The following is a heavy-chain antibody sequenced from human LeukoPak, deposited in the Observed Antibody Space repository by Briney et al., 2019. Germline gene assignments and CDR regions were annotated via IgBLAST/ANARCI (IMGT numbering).Heavy chain of an antibody. J-gene: IGHJ4*02. D-gene: IGHD4-17*01. CDR2: INHSGST. CDR1: GGSFSGYY. Sequence: SETLSLTCAVYGGSFSGYYWSWIRQPPGKGLEWIGEINHSGSTNYNPSLKSRVTISVDTSKNQFSLKLSSVTAADTAVYYCARGRLRTVTTYYFDYWGQGTLVTVSS. CDR3: ARGRLRTVTTYYFDY. V-gene: IGHV4-34*01.